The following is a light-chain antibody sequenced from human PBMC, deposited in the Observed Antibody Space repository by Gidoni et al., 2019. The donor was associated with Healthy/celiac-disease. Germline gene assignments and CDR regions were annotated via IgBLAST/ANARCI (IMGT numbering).Light chain of an antibody. CDR1: QSVSSY. CDR3: QQRSNWLPYT. CDR2: DSA. Sequence: ELVLTQSPATLSLSPGERATLPCRASQSVSSYLAWYQQNPGQAPRLLIYDSANRATGIPARCSGSGSGTDFTLTISSLEPEDFAVYYCQQRSNWLPYTFGQGTKLEIK. J-gene: IGKJ2*01. V-gene: IGKV3-11*01.